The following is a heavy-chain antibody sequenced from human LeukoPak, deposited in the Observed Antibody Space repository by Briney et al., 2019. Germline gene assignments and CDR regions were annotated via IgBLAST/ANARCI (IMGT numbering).Heavy chain of an antibody. CDR1: GYSISSGFH. D-gene: IGHD5-18*01. V-gene: IGHV4-38-2*02. CDR2: VYHNGST. CDR3: ARESGYSYSDALDI. Sequence: SETLSPTCTVSGYSISSGFHWGWIRQPPGKGLEWIGNVYHNGSTYYNPSLKGRVTVSVDTSKNHFSLKLSSVTAADTAVYYCARESGYSYSDALDIWGQGTMVTVS. J-gene: IGHJ3*02.